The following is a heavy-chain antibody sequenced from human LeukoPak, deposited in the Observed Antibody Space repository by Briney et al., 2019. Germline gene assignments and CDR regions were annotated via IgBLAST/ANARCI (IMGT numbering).Heavy chain of an antibody. CDR2: IYYSGST. J-gene: IGHJ3*02. D-gene: IGHD1-26*01. V-gene: IGHV4-59*01. Sequence: PSETLSLTCTVSGASISSYYWSWIRQPPGKGLEWIGYIYYSGSTNYNPSLKSRVTISVDTSKNQFSLKLSSVTAADTAVYYCAKEVNSGSYFTGPEPFDIWGQGTMVTVSS. CDR3: AKEVNSGSYFTGPEPFDI. CDR1: GASISSYY.